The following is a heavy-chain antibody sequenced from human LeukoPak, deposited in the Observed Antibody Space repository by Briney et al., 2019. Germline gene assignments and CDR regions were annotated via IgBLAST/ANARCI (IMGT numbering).Heavy chain of an antibody. CDR3: ARVPWLVDVDY. D-gene: IGHD6-19*01. J-gene: IGHJ4*02. V-gene: IGHV3-74*01. CDR1: GFTFDDYA. CDR2: INSDGSST. Sequence: GSLRLSCAASGFTFDDYAMHWVRQAPGKGLVWVSRINSDGSSTGYADSVKGRFTISRDNAKNTLYLQMNSLRAEDTAVYYCARVPWLVDVDYWGQGTLVTVSS.